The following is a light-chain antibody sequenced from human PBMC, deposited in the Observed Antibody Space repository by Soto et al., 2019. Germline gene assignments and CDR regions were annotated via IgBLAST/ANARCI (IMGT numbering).Light chain of an antibody. Sequence: EVVMTQSPATVSVSPGERVTLPCRASQSVTTNLAWYHQRPGQAPRLLFYDASTRATGVPARLSGSGSGTDFTLTVSSLQSDDSGLYYCQQYNKWPRTFGQGTKVEIK. J-gene: IGKJ1*01. CDR2: DAS. CDR3: QQYNKWPRT. CDR1: QSVTTN. V-gene: IGKV3-15*01.